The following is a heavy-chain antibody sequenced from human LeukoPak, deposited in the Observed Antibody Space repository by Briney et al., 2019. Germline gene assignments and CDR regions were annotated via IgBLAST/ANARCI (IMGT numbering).Heavy chain of an antibody. CDR1: GFKFFTFA. V-gene: IGHV3-30-3*01. CDR2: ISYDGSNK. J-gene: IGHJ4*02. CDR3: ARGVNDFWSGYYGY. Sequence: PGGSLRLSCEASGFKFFTFAMHWVRRAPGKGLEWVAIISYDGSNKYYGDSVKGRFTISRDNSKNTLYLQMNSLRAEDTAVYYCARGVNDFWSGYYGYWGQGTLVTVSS. D-gene: IGHD3-3*01.